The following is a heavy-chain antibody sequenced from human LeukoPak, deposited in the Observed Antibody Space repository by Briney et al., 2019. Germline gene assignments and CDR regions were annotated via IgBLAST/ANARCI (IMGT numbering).Heavy chain of an antibody. D-gene: IGHD5-12*01. J-gene: IGHJ4*02. CDR2: IYTSGST. V-gene: IGHV4-4*07. CDR3: ARTSRSGYDQSAFFDY. Sequence: PSETLSLTCTVSGGSISSYYWSWIRQPAGKGLEWIGRIYTSGSTNYNPSLKSRVIMSVDTSKNQFSLKLSSVTAADTAVYYCARTSRSGYDQSAFFDYWGQGTLVTVSS. CDR1: GGSISSYY.